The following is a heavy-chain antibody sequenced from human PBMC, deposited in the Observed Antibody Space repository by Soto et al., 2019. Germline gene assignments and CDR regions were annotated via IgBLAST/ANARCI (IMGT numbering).Heavy chain of an antibody. CDR2: IYYRGST. Sequence: QVQLHESGPGLVRPSQTLSLTCNVSGGSISTADYYWSWIRQPPGKGLEWIGYIYYRGSTYYNPSLESRVAISIDTSKNQFSLTPTSVTAADTAVYYCVSDYDSGGYPGYWGQGTRVTVSS. CDR1: GGSISTADYY. CDR3: VSDYDSGGYPGY. V-gene: IGHV4-30-4*01. J-gene: IGHJ4*02. D-gene: IGHD3-22*01.